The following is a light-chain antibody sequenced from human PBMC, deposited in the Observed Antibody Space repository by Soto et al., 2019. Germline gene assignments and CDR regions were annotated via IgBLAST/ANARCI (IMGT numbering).Light chain of an antibody. CDR2: RAS. V-gene: IGKV3-15*01. CDR1: QNINSN. CDR3: QQYNNWLSIT. J-gene: IGKJ5*01. Sequence: EIVMTQSPATLSVSPGESATLSCRASQNINSNLAWYQQKPGQAPRLLIYRASTRATGIPARFSGSGSGTEFTLTISSLQSEDFAVYYCQQYNNWLSITFGQGTRLEIK.